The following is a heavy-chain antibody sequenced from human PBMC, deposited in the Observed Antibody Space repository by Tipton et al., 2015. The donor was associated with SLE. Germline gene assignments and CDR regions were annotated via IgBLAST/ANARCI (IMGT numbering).Heavy chain of an antibody. CDR3: ARLGTGIFDY. J-gene: IGHJ4*02. V-gene: IGHV4-59*01. CDR2: IYYSGST. CDR1: GGSISSYY. Sequence: TLSLTCTVSGGSISSYYWSWIRQPPGKGLEWIGYIYYSGSTNYNPSPKSRVTISVDTSKNQFSLKLSSVTAADTAVYYCARLGTGIFDYWGQGTLVTVSS. D-gene: IGHD1-1*01.